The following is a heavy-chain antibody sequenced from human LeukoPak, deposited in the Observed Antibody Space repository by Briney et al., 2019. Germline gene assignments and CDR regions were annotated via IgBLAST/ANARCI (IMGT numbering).Heavy chain of an antibody. V-gene: IGHV1-69*02. J-gene: IGHJ6*02. CDR1: GGTFSSYT. Sequence: GSSVKVSCKASGGTFSSYTISWVRQAPGQGLEWMGRIIPILGIANYAQKFQGRVTITADKSTSTAYMELSSLRSEDTAVYYCASPLIRNYYYGMDFWAQGTTVTVS. D-gene: IGHD2-8*01. CDR2: IIPILGIA. CDR3: ASPLIRNYYYGMDF.